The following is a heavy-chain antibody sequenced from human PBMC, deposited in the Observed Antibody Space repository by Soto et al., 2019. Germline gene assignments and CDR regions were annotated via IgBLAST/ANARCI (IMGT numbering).Heavy chain of an antibody. V-gene: IGHV4-59*08. J-gene: IGHJ4*02. CDR1: GGSISSYY. CDR2: IYYSGST. CDR3: ARHGRFSSGYDFDY. D-gene: IGHD5-12*01. Sequence: SETLSLTCTVSGGSISSYYWSWIRQPPGKGLEWIGYIYYSGSTNYNPSLKSRVTISVDTSKNQFSLKLSSVTAADTAVYYCARHGRFSSGYDFDYWGQGTLVTVSS.